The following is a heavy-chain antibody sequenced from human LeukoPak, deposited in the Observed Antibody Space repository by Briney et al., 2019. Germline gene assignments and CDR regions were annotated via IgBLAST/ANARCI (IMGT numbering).Heavy chain of an antibody. CDR3: ARDSRTPRSSDRNFDY. CDR2: ICTSGST. D-gene: IGHD3-22*01. Sequence: IPSETLSLTCTVSGGSISSYYWSWIRQPAGKGLEWIGRICTSGSTNYNPSLKGRVTMSVDTSKNQFSLKLSSVTAADTAVYYCARDSRTPRSSDRNFDYWGQGTLVTVSS. J-gene: IGHJ4*02. V-gene: IGHV4-4*07. CDR1: GGSISSYY.